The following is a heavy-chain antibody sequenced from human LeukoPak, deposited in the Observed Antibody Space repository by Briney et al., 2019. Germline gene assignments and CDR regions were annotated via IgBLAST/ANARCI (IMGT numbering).Heavy chain of an antibody. D-gene: IGHD5-24*01. CDR1: GGTFSSYA. CDR2: IIPIFGTA. Sequence: GASVKVPCKASGGTFSSYAISWVRQAPGQGLEWMGGIIPIFGTANYAQKFQGRVTITADESTSTAYMELSSLRSEDTAVYYCARNIYGDGYNEFDYWGQGTLVTVSS. J-gene: IGHJ4*02. CDR3: ARNIYGDGYNEFDY. V-gene: IGHV1-69*01.